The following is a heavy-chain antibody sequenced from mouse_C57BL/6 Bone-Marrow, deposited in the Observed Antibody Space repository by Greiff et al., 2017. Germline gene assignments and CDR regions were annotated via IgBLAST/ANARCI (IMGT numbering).Heavy chain of an antibody. V-gene: IGHV1-59*01. J-gene: IGHJ4*01. Sequence: VKLQQPGAELVRPGTSVKLSCKASGYTFTSYWMHWVKQRPGQGLEWIGVIDPSDSYTNYNQKFKGKATLTVDTSSSIAYMQLSSLTSEDSAVYYCSHLPWAMDYWGQGTSVTVSS. CDR2: IDPSDSYT. CDR3: SHLPWAMDY. CDR1: GYTFTSYW.